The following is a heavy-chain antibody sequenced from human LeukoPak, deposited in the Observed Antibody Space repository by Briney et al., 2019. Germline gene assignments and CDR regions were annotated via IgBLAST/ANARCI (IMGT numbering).Heavy chain of an antibody. Sequence: GGSLRLSCAASGFTFSSYAMSWVRQAPGKGLEWVSAVSGSGGSTYYADSVKGRFTISRDNSKNTLYLQMNSLRAEDTAVYYCAKASTTVTTVDVLDYWGQGTLVTVSS. V-gene: IGHV3-23*01. CDR3: AKASTTVTTVDVLDY. J-gene: IGHJ4*02. CDR2: VSGSGGST. D-gene: IGHD4-17*01. CDR1: GFTFSSYA.